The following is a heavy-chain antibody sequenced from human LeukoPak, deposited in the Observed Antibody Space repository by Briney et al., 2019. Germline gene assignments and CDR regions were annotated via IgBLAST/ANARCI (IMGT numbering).Heavy chain of an antibody. Sequence: GGSLRLSCAASGFAFSNYGMHWVRQAPGKGLEWVAVIWYDGSNEKYADSLNGRFTISRDNSKNRLYLQMTSLRAEDTAVYYCTRDRGGYTYATFDYWGLGTLVTVSS. CDR1: GFAFSNYG. CDR2: IWYDGSNE. V-gene: IGHV3-33*01. CDR3: TRDRGGYTYATFDY. D-gene: IGHD5-18*01. J-gene: IGHJ4*02.